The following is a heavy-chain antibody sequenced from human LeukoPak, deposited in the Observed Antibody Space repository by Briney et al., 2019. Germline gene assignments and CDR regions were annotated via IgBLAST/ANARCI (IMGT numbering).Heavy chain of an antibody. J-gene: IGHJ4*02. V-gene: IGHV4-39*01. D-gene: IGHD6-13*01. CDR3: ARLILSSPNYFDY. Sequence: SETLSLTCTVSGDSITYNNLLYWGWIRQPPGEGLEWIGSINYSGTRFYSSSLRGRVSMSVDASKNQFSLILNSVTAADTAVFYCARLILSSPNYFDYWGQGILVTVSS. CDR2: INYSGTR. CDR1: GDSITYNNLLY.